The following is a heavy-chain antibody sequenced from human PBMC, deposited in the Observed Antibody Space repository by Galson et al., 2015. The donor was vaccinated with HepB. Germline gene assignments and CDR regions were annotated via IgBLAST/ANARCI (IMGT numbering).Heavy chain of an antibody. CDR2: IGGYGFDT. V-gene: IGHV3-23*01. CDR1: GFTFSSCA. D-gene: IGHD3-3*02. Sequence: SLRLSCAASGFTFSSCAMTWVRQAPGKGLEWISSIGGYGFDTYYADSVKGRFTISRDNSKNTVYLQVNSLRVDDTAVYFCAKGQPRTSIFGVVIMAWDYWGQGTLVTVSS. J-gene: IGHJ4*02. CDR3: AKGQPRTSIFGVVIMAWDY.